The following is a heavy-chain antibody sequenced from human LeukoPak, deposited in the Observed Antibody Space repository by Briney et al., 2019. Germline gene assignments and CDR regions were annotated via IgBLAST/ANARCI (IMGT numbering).Heavy chain of an antibody. CDR1: GGSISSYY. V-gene: IGHV4-59*12. D-gene: IGHD1-26*01. CDR2: IYYSGST. Sequence: TSETLSLTCTVSGGSISSYYWSWIRQPPGKGLEWIGYIYYSGSTNYNPSLKSRVTISVDTSKNQFSLKLSSVTAADTAVYYCAREGGLGSYLDAFDIWGQGAMVTVSS. J-gene: IGHJ3*02. CDR3: AREGGLGSYLDAFDI.